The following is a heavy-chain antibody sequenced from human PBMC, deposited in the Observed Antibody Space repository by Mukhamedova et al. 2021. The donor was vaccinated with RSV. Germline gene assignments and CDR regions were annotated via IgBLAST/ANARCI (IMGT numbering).Heavy chain of an antibody. CDR3: ARGSHWVFAKFDYYYMDV. CDR2: IIPISGIA. V-gene: IGHV1-69*17. J-gene: IGHJ6*03. D-gene: IGHD3-9*01. Sequence: GPEWLGGIIPISGIANYAQKFQGRVTIIADKSTTTAYMELSSLRSEDTAVYYCARGSHWVFAKFDYYYMDVWGQGTTVTVSS.